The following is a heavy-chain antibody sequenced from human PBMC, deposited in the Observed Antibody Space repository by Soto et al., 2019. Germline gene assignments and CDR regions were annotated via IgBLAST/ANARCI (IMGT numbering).Heavy chain of an antibody. Sequence: ASVKVSCKASGHTFTTYGISWVRQAPGQGLEWMGWISGYNGYINYAQKFQGRVTMTTDTSTTTACMELRSLRSDDTAVYYCASDVDTSGYYYYGMDVWGQGTAVTVSS. CDR3: ASDVDTSGYYYYGMDV. CDR2: ISGYNGYI. CDR1: GHTFTTYG. V-gene: IGHV1-18*01. D-gene: IGHD2-2*02. J-gene: IGHJ6*02.